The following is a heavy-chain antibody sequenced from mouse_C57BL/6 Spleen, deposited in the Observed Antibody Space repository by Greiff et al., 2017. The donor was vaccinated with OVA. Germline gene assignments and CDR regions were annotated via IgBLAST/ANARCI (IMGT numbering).Heavy chain of an antibody. Sequence: QVQLKQPGAELVRPGTSVKLSCKASGYTFTSYWMHWVKQRPGQGLEWIGVIDPSDSYTNYNQKFKGKATLTVDTSSSTAYMQLSSLTSEDSAVYYCAIDYGSSYGYFDVWGTGTTVTVSS. D-gene: IGHD1-1*01. CDR2: IDPSDSYT. CDR1: GYTFTSYW. V-gene: IGHV1-59*01. J-gene: IGHJ1*03. CDR3: AIDYGSSYGYFDV.